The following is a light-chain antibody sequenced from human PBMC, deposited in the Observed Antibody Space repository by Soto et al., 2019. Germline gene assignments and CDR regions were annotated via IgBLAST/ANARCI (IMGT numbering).Light chain of an antibody. CDR2: AAS. CDR3: QKYTSAPSWT. J-gene: IGKJ1*01. Sequence: DIQMTQSPSSLSASVGDRVTITCRASQGISNYLAWYQQKPGKVPKLLIYAASTLQSGVPSRFSGSGSGPDFTLTISSLQPEDVANYYCQKYTSAPSWTFGQGTKVEIK. CDR1: QGISNY. V-gene: IGKV1-27*01.